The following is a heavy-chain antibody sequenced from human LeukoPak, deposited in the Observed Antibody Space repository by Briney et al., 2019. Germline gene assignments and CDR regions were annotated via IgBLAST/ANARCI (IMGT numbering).Heavy chain of an antibody. Sequence: GASVKVSCKASGYTFTGYYMHWVRQAPGQGLEWMGWINPNSGGTNYAQKFQGRVTMTRDTSISTAYMELSRLRSDDTAVYYCARREGRIMITFGGVIDRVPFDYWGQGTLVTVSS. V-gene: IGHV1-2*02. CDR1: GYTFTGYY. J-gene: IGHJ4*02. D-gene: IGHD3-16*02. CDR3: ARREGRIMITFGGVIDRVPFDY. CDR2: INPNSGGT.